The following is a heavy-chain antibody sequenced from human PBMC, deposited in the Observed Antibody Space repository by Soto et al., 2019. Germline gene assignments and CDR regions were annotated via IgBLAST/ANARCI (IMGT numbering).Heavy chain of an antibody. V-gene: IGHV3-73*01. CDR3: TRQICGVVISDYYYMDV. J-gene: IGHJ6*03. CDR1: GFTFSGSA. CDR2: IRSKANSYAT. Sequence: GESLRLSCAASGFTFSGSAMHWVRQASGKGLEWVGRIRSKANSYATASAASVKGRFTISRDDSKNTAYLQMNSLTTEDTAVYYCTRQICGVVISDYYYMDVWGKGTTVTVSS. D-gene: IGHD3-3*01.